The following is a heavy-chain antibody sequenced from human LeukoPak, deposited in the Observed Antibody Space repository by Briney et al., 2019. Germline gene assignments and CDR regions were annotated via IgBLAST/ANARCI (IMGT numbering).Heavy chain of an antibody. V-gene: IGHV3-7*01. J-gene: IGHJ4*02. CDR1: GFTLTTYW. CDR2: IKQDGTEK. Sequence: GGSMRRSCAASGFTLTTYWMSWVRQAPGKGLEWVANIKQDGTEKYYVHSVKGRLTMSRDNAENSLYLQMNSLRAEDTAVYYCARVYRSSSGYCFDYWGQGTLVTVS. D-gene: IGHD6-6*01. CDR3: ARVYRSSSGYCFDY.